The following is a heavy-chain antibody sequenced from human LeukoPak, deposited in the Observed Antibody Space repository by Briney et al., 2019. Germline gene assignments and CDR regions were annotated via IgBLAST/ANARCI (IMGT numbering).Heavy chain of an antibody. V-gene: IGHV3-23*01. CDR2: ISDSGGST. J-gene: IGHJ4*02. Sequence: GGSLRLSCAASGFTFSSYAMSWVRQAPGKGLAWVSAISDSGGSTQYADSVKGRFTISRDNSKNRLYLQMNSLRAEDTAVYYCAKGSSNWRDYYYFDYWGQGTLVTVSS. D-gene: IGHD6-13*01. CDR3: AKGSSNWRDYYYFDY. CDR1: GFTFSSYA.